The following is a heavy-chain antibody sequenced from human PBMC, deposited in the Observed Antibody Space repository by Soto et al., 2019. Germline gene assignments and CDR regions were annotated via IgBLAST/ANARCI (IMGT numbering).Heavy chain of an antibody. CDR2: IYHSGST. V-gene: IGHV4-59*01. J-gene: IGHJ5*02. D-gene: IGHD7-27*01. Sequence: TWETLFLTFTVSGASISSSYWSWIRRPPGKGLEWIGYIYHSGSTNYNPSLKSLFAISLDTSRNQFSLKLSSVTPADTALYYCARVWGLDNFDPGGQGTRVTVS. CDR3: ARVWGLDNFDP. CDR1: GASISSSY.